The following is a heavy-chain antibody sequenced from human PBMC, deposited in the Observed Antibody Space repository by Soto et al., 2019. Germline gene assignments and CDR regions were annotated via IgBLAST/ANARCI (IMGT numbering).Heavy chain of an antibody. J-gene: IGHJ5*02. Sequence: SETLSLTCAVSSGSISSSNWWSWVRQPPGKGLKWIGEIYHSGSTNYNPSLKSRVTISVDKSKNQFSLKLSSVTAADTAVYYCARFLRKDFGARGWFDPWGQGTLVTVSS. CDR2: IYHSGST. V-gene: IGHV4-4*02. D-gene: IGHD3-3*01. CDR3: ARFLRKDFGARGWFDP. CDR1: SGSISSSNW.